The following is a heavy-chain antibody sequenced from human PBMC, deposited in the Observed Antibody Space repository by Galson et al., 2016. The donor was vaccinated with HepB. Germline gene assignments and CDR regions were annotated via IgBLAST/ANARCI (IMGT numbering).Heavy chain of an antibody. CDR1: GFTFNNYA. Sequence: SLRLSCAASGFTFNNYAMTWVRQAPGKGLEWVSTISGGGDDRYYADSVKGRFTISRDNSKNTVYLGMNSLRAEDTAVYYCAKYPKFTGSYHMDYWGQGTLVSVSS. CDR2: ISGGGDDR. D-gene: IGHD1-26*01. CDR3: AKYPKFTGSYHMDY. V-gene: IGHV3-23*01. J-gene: IGHJ4*02.